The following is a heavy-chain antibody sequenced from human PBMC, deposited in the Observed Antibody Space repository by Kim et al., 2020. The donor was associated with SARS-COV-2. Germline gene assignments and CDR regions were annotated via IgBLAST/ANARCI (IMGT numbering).Heavy chain of an antibody. Sequence: GTTYYNTSLGSRVSISVDTSKNQFSLQLNSVTAADTAVYYCAGQSPRGGYWGQGTLVTVSS. J-gene: IGHJ4*02. V-gene: IGHV4-61*07. D-gene: IGHD3-16*01. CDR2: GTT. CDR3: AGQSPRGGY.